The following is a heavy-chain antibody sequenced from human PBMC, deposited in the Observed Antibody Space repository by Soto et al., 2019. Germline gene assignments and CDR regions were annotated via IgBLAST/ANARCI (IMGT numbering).Heavy chain of an antibody. V-gene: IGHV3-15*01. CDR3: TAHLGKFFTLDY. D-gene: IGHD3-16*01. J-gene: IGHJ4*02. CDR2: IKSRADGGTT. CDR1: GFSFSNAW. Sequence: EVQLVESGGDFVKPGGSLRVSCAVSGFSFSNAWMSWVRQAPGKGLEWVGRIKSRADGGTTDYTAPVKGRFTISRDDSKNTVFLQMNSLKTEDTAVYYYTAHLGKFFTLDYWGQGTLVTVSS.